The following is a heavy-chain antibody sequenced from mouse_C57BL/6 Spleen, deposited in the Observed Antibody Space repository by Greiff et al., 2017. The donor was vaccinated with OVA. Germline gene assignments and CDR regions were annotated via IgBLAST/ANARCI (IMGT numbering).Heavy chain of an antibody. Sequence: QVQLQQSGAELVRPGSSVKLSCKASGYTFTSYWLHWVKQRPIQGLEWIGNIDPSDSETHYNQKFKDKATLTVDKSSSTAYMQLSSLTSEDSAVYYCASSYEGGAMDYWGQGTSVTVSS. J-gene: IGHJ4*01. CDR1: GYTFTSYW. V-gene: IGHV1-52*01. CDR3: ASSYEGGAMDY. CDR2: IDPSDSET. D-gene: IGHD1-1*01.